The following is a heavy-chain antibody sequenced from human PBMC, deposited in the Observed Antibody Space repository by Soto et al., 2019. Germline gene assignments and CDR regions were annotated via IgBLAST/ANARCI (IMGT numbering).Heavy chain of an antibody. V-gene: IGHV1-2*02. J-gene: IGHJ5*02. Sequence: ASVKDSCKASRYTFTSYDIFWVRQSPGQGLEWMGWIKPDSGDTHYAQNFQGRVTMTRDTSINTAYMELNNLVSDDTAVYYCARRSSTYLNEIIYDPWGQGTLVTVSS. CDR3: ARRSSTYLNEIIYDP. D-gene: IGHD2-2*01. CDR2: IKPDSGDT. CDR1: RYTFTSYD.